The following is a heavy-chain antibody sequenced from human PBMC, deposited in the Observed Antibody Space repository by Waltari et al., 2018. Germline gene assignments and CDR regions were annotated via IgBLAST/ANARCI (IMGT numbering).Heavy chain of an antibody. D-gene: IGHD6-6*01. J-gene: IGHJ4*02. Sequence: QVQLVQSGAEVKKPGSSVKVSCKASGGTFSSYAISWVRQAPGQGLDWMGRIIPIFCTANYAQKFQGRVTITADESTSTAYMELSSLRSEDTAVYYCARDRLLMAARPYYFDYWGQGTLVTVSS. CDR3: ARDRLLMAARPYYFDY. V-gene: IGHV1-69*15. CDR2: IIPIFCTA. CDR1: GGTFSSYA.